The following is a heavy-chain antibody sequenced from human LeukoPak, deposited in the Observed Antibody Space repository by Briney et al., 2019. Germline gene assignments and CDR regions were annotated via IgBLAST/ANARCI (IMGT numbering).Heavy chain of an antibody. CDR1: GFTFSSYA. Sequence: GGSLRLSCAASGFTFSSYAMHWVRQAPGKGLEWVAVISYDGSNKYYADSVKGRFTISRDNSKNTLYLQMNSLRAEDTAVYYCARDRAPPTSWYFDYWGQGTLVTVSS. D-gene: IGHD2-2*01. CDR3: ARDRAPPTSWYFDY. J-gene: IGHJ4*02. V-gene: IGHV3-30-3*01. CDR2: ISYDGSNK.